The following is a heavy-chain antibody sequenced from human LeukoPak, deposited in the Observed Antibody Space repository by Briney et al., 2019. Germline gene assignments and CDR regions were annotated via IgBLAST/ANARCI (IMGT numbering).Heavy chain of an antibody. J-gene: IGHJ4*02. V-gene: IGHV1-2*02. D-gene: IGHD2-2*01. CDR2: INPNSGGT. CDR1: GYTFTDYY. Sequence: ASVQVSCKPYGYTFTDYYMHWVRQAPGQGLEWMGWINPNSGGTNYAQKFQGRVTMTGDTSISTVYMELSRLTSDDTAVYYCAREDCSSTTCYKFFDYWGQGTLATVSS. CDR3: AREDCSSTTCYKFFDY.